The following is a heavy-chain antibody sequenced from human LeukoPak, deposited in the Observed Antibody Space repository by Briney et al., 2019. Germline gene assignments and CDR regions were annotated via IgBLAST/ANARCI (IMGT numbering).Heavy chain of an antibody. CDR1: GYTFTTYW. CDR2: NYSGDSDT. Sequence: GESLKISCKGSGYTFTTYWIAWVRQMPGKGLEWMGINYSGDSDTRYNPSIQGQVTISADKSVNTAYLQWNSLKASGTAFYYCARRAYSYEEQDYSFDYWGQGSLVTVSS. J-gene: IGHJ4*02. D-gene: IGHD5-12*01. V-gene: IGHV5-51*01. CDR3: ARRAYSYEEQDYSFDY.